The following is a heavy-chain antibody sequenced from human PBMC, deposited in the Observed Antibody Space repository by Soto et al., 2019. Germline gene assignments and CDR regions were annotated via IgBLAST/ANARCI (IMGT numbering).Heavy chain of an antibody. J-gene: IGHJ6*02. CDR3: ARGHGVVIGAMDV. V-gene: IGHV1-18*01. CDR1: GYRFETYA. CDR2: IRAYNIDT. Sequence: GASVKVSCKSSGYRFETYAMSWVRQAPGQGPEWMGWIRAYNIDTYYAQKFQDRVTMTTDTSTGTAYMELRSLRSDDTAVYYCARGHGVVIGAMDVWGQGTTVTVSS. D-gene: IGHD3-3*01.